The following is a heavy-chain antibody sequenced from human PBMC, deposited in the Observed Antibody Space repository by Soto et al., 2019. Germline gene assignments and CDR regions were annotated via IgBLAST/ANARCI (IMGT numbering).Heavy chain of an antibody. J-gene: IGHJ4*02. CDR2: VSTSNGNT. CDR3: VRDSFGHAVFDY. V-gene: IGHV1-18*01. CDR1: GYTFTTYG. D-gene: IGHD2-15*01. Sequence: ASVKVSCTASGYTFTTYGISWVRQAPGQGLEWMGWVSTSNGNTNYLQNLQGRVTMTTDTSTTTATMDLRSLTPDDTAVYYCVRDSFGHAVFDYWSQGTLVTVSS.